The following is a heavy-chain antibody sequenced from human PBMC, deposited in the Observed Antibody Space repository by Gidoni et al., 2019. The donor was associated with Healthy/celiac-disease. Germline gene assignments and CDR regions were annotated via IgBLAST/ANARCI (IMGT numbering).Heavy chain of an antibody. Sequence: QVQLVESGGGVVQPGRSLRLSCAASGFTFSSYAMHWVRQAPGKGLELVAVISYDGSNKYYADSVKGRFTISRDNSKNTLYLQMNSLRAEDTAVYYCARAASKHFDYWGQGTLVTVSS. J-gene: IGHJ4*02. V-gene: IGHV3-30-3*01. CDR3: ARAASKHFDY. CDR1: GFTFSSYA. D-gene: IGHD4-4*01. CDR2: ISYDGSNK.